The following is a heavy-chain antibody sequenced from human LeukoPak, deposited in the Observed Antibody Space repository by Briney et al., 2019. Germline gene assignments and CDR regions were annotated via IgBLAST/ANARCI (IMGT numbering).Heavy chain of an antibody. D-gene: IGHD5-24*01. Sequence: TSETLSLTCAVSGGSIRSYYWSWIRQPPGKGLEWIGYMYYTGTTNYNPSLKSRVTISVDTSKNQFSLKLRSVTAADTAIYYCARHQDGYNNYFDYWGQGTLVTVSS. J-gene: IGHJ4*02. CDR2: MYYTGTT. CDR3: ARHQDGYNNYFDY. CDR1: GGSIRSYY. V-gene: IGHV4-59*01.